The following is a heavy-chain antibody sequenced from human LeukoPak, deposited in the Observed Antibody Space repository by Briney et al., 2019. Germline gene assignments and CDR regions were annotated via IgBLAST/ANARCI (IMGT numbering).Heavy chain of an antibody. Sequence: GGSLRLSCAASGFTFSSYGMHWVRQAPGKGLEWISYISSSSTTIRYADSVKGRFTISRDNALNSLFLQMNSLRAEDTAMYYCATYYMPTVWGRGTLVTVSS. CDR2: ISSSSTTI. D-gene: IGHD3-10*01. CDR1: GFTFSSYG. J-gene: IGHJ4*02. V-gene: IGHV3-48*04. CDR3: ATYYMPTV.